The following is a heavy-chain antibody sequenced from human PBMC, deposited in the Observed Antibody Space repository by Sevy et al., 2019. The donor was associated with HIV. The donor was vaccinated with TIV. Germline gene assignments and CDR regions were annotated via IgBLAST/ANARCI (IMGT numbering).Heavy chain of an antibody. Sequence: ASVKVSCKASGYTFTGYYMHWVRQAPGQGLEWMGWINPNSGGTNYAQKFQGRVTMTRDTSISTAYMELSRLRSDETAVYYCARAPTRLRLGGHWADYWGQGTLVTVSS. D-gene: IGHD3-16*01. CDR1: GYTFTGYY. CDR3: ARAPTRLRLGGHWADY. J-gene: IGHJ4*02. V-gene: IGHV1-2*02. CDR2: INPNSGGT.